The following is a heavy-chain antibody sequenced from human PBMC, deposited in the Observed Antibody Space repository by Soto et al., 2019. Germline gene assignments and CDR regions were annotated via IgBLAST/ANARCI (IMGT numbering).Heavy chain of an antibody. Sequence: ASVKVSCKASGYTFTSYGITWVRRAPGQGLEWMGWISVYNGDTNYAQRLQDRVTLTTDASTSTAYMELRSLRSDDTAVYFCARTPGIVATSMDYWGQGTLVTVSS. CDR2: ISVYNGDT. CDR1: GYTFTSYG. J-gene: IGHJ4*02. CDR3: ARTPGIVATSMDY. D-gene: IGHD5-12*01. V-gene: IGHV1-18*01.